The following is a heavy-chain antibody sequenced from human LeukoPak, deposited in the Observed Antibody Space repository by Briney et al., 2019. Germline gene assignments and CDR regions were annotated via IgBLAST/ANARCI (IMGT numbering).Heavy chain of an antibody. CDR3: ARVGDSSSWFYYFDY. CDR1: GFTFSSYW. V-gene: IGHV3-7*01. CDR2: IKQDGSEK. D-gene: IGHD6-13*01. Sequence: QAGGSLRLACAASGFTFSSYWMSWVRQAPGKGLEWVANIKQDGSEKYYVDSVKGRFTISRDNAKNSLYLQMNSLRAEDTAVYYCARVGDSSSWFYYFDYWGQGTLVTVSS. J-gene: IGHJ4*02.